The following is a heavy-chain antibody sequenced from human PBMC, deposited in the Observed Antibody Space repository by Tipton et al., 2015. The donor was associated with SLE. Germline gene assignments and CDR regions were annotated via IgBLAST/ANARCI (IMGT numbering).Heavy chain of an antibody. J-gene: IGHJ4*02. CDR3: ARVWRQLANYFDY. Sequence: GLVKPSGTLSLTCAVSGGSISSSNWWSWVRQPPGKGLKWIGEIYHSGSTNYNPSLKSRVTISVDKSKNQFSLKLSSVTAADTAVYYCARVWRQLANYFDYWGQGTLVTVSS. V-gene: IGHV4-4*02. CDR1: GGSISSSNW. CDR2: IYHSGST. D-gene: IGHD6-6*01.